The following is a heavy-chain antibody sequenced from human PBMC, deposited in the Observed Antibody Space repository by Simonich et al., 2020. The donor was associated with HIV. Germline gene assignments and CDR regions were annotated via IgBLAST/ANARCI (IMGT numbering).Heavy chain of an antibody. V-gene: IGHV3-9*01. CDR2: ISWNSGSI. CDR1: GFTFDSYA. D-gene: IGHD5-18*01. Sequence: EVQLVESGGGLVQPGRSLRLSCAASGFTFDSYAMHWVREAPGKGREWVSGISWNSGSIGYADSVKGRFTISRDNAKNSLYLQMNSLRAEDTALYYCAKDRSSAMVTYFDYWGQGTLVTVSS. J-gene: IGHJ4*02. CDR3: AKDRSSAMVTYFDY.